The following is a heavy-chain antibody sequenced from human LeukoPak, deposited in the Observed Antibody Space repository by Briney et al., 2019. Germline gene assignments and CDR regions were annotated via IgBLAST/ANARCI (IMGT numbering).Heavy chain of an antibody. J-gene: IGHJ4*02. D-gene: IGHD5-18*01. V-gene: IGHV3-23*01. CDR3: AKRMRDTDYYFDY. CDR1: GFTFSNYA. Sequence: GGSLRLSCAASGFTFSNYAMSWVRQAPGKGLEWVSTSDSGGNTYYADSVKGRFTISRDNSKNTLYLQMNSLRAEDTAVYYCAKRMRDTDYYFDYWGQGTLVTVSS. CDR2: SDSGGNT.